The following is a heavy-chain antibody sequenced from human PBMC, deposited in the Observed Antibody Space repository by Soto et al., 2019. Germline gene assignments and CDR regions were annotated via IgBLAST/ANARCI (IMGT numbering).Heavy chain of an antibody. D-gene: IGHD6-13*01. Sequence: LRLSCTGSGFDFGDYYMSWIRQAPGKGLEWVSYIDSGDGTTYYTDSVKGRFTISRDNAKKTVYLQMSSLRVEDTALYYCVRPYYSSSWFPFDRWGQGPLVTVS. J-gene: IGHJ4*02. CDR3: VRPYYSSSWFPFDR. CDR2: IDSGDGTT. CDR1: GFDFGDYY. V-gene: IGHV3-11*01.